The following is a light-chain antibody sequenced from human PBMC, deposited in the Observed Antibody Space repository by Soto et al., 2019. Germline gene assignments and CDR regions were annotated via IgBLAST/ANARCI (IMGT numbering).Light chain of an antibody. CDR3: SSYAGSNPVV. Sequence: QSALTQPPSASGSPGQSVTISCTGTSSDVGAYNYVSWYQQHPGKAPKLMIYEVNKRPSGVPDRFSGSKSGNTASLTVSGLQDEDEADYLCSSYAGSNPVVFGGGTKVTVL. J-gene: IGLJ2*01. V-gene: IGLV2-8*01. CDR2: EVN. CDR1: SSDVGAYNY.